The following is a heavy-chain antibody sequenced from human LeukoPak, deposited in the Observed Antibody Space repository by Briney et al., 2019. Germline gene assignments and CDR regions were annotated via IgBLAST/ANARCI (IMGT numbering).Heavy chain of an antibody. V-gene: IGHV4-39*01. CDR3: ARFNARYDN. CDR1: GGSISSSSYY. Sequence: SETLSLTCTVSGGSISSSSYYWGWIRQPPGKGLEWIGSIYYSGSTYYNPSLKSRVTISVDTSKNQFSLKLSSVTAADTAVYYCARFNARYDNWGQGTLVTVSS. J-gene: IGHJ4*02. D-gene: IGHD3-22*01. CDR2: IYYSGST.